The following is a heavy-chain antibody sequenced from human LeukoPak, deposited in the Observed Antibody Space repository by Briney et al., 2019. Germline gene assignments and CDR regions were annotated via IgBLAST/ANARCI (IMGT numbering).Heavy chain of an antibody. CDR3: AREARAGWFDP. Sequence: PSETLSLTCAVSGGSITSGGYSWSWIRQPPGQGLEWIGYIYYTGSTYYNPSLKSRVSISVDTSKNQFSLNLSSVTAADTAVYYCAREARAGWFDPWGQGTLVTVSS. V-gene: IGHV4-30-4*07. CDR2: IYYTGST. D-gene: IGHD6-19*01. CDR1: GGSITSGGYS. J-gene: IGHJ5*02.